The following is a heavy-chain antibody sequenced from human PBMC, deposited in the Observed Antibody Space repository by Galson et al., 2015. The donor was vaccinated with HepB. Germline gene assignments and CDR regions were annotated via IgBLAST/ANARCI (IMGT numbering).Heavy chain of an antibody. D-gene: IGHD5-18*01. V-gene: IGHV3-7*03. J-gene: IGHJ4*02. Sequence: SLRLSCAVSGFTYNNYWLSWVRQAPGRGLEWVANIEQDGSENDYVDSVEGRFPVSRDHARKTQYLDMRDLSVEDTAVYYCERGWDTDATSNFDYWGQGALVTVSS. CDR2: IEQDGSEN. CDR3: ERGWDTDATSNFDY. CDR1: GFTYNNYW.